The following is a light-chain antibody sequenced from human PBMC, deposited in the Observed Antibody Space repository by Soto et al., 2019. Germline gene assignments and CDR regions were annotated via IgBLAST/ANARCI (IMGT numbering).Light chain of an antibody. CDR3: QQLNGYPRT. V-gene: IGKV1-9*01. J-gene: IGKJ1*01. CDR2: GAS. CDR1: QAISSY. Sequence: IQLTQSPSSLSASVGDRVTITCRASQAISSYLAWYQQKPGRAPNLLIYGASTLQSGVPSRFSGSGSGTDFTISISSVQGVDFATYYCQQLNGYPRTFGQGTKVEIK.